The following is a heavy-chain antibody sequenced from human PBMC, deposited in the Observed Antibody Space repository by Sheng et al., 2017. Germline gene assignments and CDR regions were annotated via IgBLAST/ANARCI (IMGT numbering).Heavy chain of an antibody. CDR3: ARHFLWGAAAWRLSSYYFDY. V-gene: IGHV1-18*01. CDR1: GYTFTSYG. J-gene: IGHJ4*02. D-gene: IGHD6-13*01. Sequence: QVQLVQSGAEVKKPGASVKVSCKASGYTFTSYGISWVRQAPGQGLEWMGWISAYNGNTNYAQKLQGRVTMTTDTSTSTAYMELRSLRSDDTAVYYCARHFLWGAAAWRLSSYYFDYWGQGTLVTVSS. CDR2: ISAYNGNT.